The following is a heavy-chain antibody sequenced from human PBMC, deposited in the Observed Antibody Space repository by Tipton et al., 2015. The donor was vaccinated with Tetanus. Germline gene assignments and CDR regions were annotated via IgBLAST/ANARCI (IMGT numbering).Heavy chain of an antibody. CDR2: IYYTGST. CDR1: GGSISGYY. Sequence: TLSLTCTASGGSISGYYWSWIRQPPGKGLEWIAYIYYTGSTNYNPSLRSRVTISVDTSKNQFSLKLNSVTAADTAVYYCARGEGKAYDGMDVWGQGTTVTVSS. D-gene: IGHD1-26*01. J-gene: IGHJ6*02. V-gene: IGHV4-59*01. CDR3: ARGEGKAYDGMDV.